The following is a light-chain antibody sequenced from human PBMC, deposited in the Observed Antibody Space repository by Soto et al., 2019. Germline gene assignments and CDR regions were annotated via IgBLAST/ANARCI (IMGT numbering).Light chain of an antibody. CDR3: SSYAGSSTLYV. CDR1: SNDVGDYNY. CDR2: EVS. Sequence: QSALTQPPFASGSPGQSVTISCTGTSNDVGDYNYVSWYQQHPGKAPKLMIYEVSKRPSGVPGRFSGSKSGNTASLTVSGLQAEDEADYYCSSYAGSSTLYVFGTGTKVTVL. V-gene: IGLV2-8*01. J-gene: IGLJ1*01.